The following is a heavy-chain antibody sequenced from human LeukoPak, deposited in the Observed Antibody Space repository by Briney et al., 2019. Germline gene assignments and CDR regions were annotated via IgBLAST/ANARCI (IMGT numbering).Heavy chain of an antibody. CDR3: ARDSSPYDSSGYDY. V-gene: IGHV3-21*01. CDR1: GFTFSSYS. CDR2: ISSSSSYI. J-gene: IGHJ4*02. D-gene: IGHD3-22*01. Sequence: GGSLRLSCAASGFTFSSYSMNWVRQAPGKGLEWVSSISSSSSYIYYADSVKGRFTISRDNAKNSLYLQMNSLRAEDTAVYYCARDSSPYDSSGYDYWGQGTLVTVSS.